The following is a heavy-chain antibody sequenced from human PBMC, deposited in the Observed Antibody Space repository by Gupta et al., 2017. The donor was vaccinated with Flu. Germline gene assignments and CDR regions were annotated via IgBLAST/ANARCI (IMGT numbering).Heavy chain of an antibody. CDR1: FIVSCGT. Sequence: FIVSCGTMALVREAGGAWRQWVSSINSDGNTYYTDSVKGRFIISRDYAKNTVYLHTNRLADEDTAVYCCVKGGPLARTPDYWVLGALVTVSS. CDR2: INSDGNT. CDR3: VKGGPLARTPDY. D-gene: IGHD3-3*02. V-gene: IGHV3-23*01. J-gene: IGHJ4*02.